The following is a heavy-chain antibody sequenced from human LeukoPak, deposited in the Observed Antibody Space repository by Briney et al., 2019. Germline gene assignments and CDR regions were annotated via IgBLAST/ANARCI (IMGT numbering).Heavy chain of an antibody. CDR1: GFAFNMFA. CDR2: LSRGGSTT. CDR3: ARQQRIRHCSEGACTEGYYFDH. J-gene: IGHJ4*02. Sequence: GGSLRLSCAGTGFAFNMFAIDWVRQAPGKGLEWVSGLSRGGSTTNYADSVKGRFTISRDKSQNSVFLQLNSLRPEDTAVYYCARQQRIRHCSEGACTEGYYFDHWGQGTLVTVSS. V-gene: IGHV3-23*01. D-gene: IGHD2-15*01.